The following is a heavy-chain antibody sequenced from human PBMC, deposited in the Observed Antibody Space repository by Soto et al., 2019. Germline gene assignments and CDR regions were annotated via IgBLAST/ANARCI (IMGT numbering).Heavy chain of an antibody. J-gene: IGHJ4*02. Sequence: PGESLKISCKGSGYSFTSYWISWVRQMPGKGLEWMGRIDPSDSYTNYSPSFQGHVTISADKSISTAYLQWSSLKASDTAMYYCATSQYYDSSGYYLDYWGQGTLVTVSS. D-gene: IGHD3-22*01. CDR2: IDPSDSYT. CDR3: ATSQYYDSSGYYLDY. CDR1: GYSFTSYW. V-gene: IGHV5-10-1*01.